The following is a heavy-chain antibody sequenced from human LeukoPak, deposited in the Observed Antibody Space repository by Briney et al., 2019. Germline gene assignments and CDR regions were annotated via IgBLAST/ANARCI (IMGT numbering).Heavy chain of an antibody. CDR3: AKHQEDDSSGYYYVRGYYFDY. D-gene: IGHD3-22*01. CDR2: ISGSGGST. CDR1: GFTFSSYA. J-gene: IGHJ4*02. V-gene: IGHV3-23*01. Sequence: PGGSLRLSCAASGFTFSSYAMSWVRQAPGKGLEWVSAISGSGGSTYYADSVKSRFTISRDSSKNTRYLQMNSLRAEDTAVYYCAKHQEDDSSGYYYVRGYYFDYWGQGTLVTVSS.